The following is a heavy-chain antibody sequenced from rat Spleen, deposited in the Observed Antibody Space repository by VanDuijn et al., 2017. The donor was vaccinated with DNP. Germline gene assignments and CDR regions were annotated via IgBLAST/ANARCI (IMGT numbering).Heavy chain of an antibody. CDR3: ARHRTIMPYYYAMDA. V-gene: IGHV5-46*01. D-gene: IGHD1-12*01. CDR1: GFTFSSFP. Sequence: EVQLVESGGGLVQPGRSMKLSCVASGFTFSSFPMAWVRQAPTKGLEWVASISYDDNSSYYRDSVKCRFTISRDNAKSTLYLQINSLKSEDTATYYCARHRTIMPYYYAMDAWGQGASVTVSS. J-gene: IGHJ4*01. CDR2: ISYDDNSS.